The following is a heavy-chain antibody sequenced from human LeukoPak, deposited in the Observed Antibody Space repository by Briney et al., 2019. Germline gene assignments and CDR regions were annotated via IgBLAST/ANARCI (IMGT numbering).Heavy chain of an antibody. CDR1: GFTFDDYA. Sequence: GGSLRLSCAASGFTFDDYAMHWVRQAPGKGLEWVSGISWNSGSIGYADSVKGRFTISRDNAKNSLYLQMNSLRAEDTAVYYCARDHSLYCSGGSCYSLNYWGQGTLVTVSS. J-gene: IGHJ4*02. CDR3: ARDHSLYCSGGSCYSLNY. V-gene: IGHV3-9*01. D-gene: IGHD2-15*01. CDR2: ISWNSGSI.